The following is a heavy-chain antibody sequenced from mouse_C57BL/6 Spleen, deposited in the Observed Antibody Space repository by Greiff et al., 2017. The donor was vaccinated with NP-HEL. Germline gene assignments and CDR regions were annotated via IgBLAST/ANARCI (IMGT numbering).Heavy chain of an antibody. J-gene: IGHJ2*01. D-gene: IGHD2-3*01. CDR1: GYTFTDYE. V-gene: IGHV1-15*01. CDR3: TRDGYYYCDY. CDR2: IDPETGGT. Sequence: VQLQQSGAELVRPGASVTLSCKASGYTFTDYEMHWVKQTPVHGLEWIGAIDPETGGTAYNQKFKGKAILTADKSSSTAYMELRSLTSEDSAVYYCTRDGYYYCDYWGQGTTLTVSS.